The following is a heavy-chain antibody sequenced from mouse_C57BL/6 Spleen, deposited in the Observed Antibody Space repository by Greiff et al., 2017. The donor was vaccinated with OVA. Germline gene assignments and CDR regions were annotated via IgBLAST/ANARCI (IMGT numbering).Heavy chain of an antibody. Sequence: QVQLQQPGAELVMPGASVKLSCKASGYTFTSYWMHWVKQRPGQGLEWIGEIDHSDSYTNSNQKFTGKSTLTVDKSSSTAYMQLSSLTSEDSAVYYCALPDFDVWGTGTTVTVSS. CDR2: IDHSDSYT. D-gene: IGHD5-5*01. CDR1: GYTFTSYW. V-gene: IGHV1-69*01. J-gene: IGHJ1*03. CDR3: ALPDFDV.